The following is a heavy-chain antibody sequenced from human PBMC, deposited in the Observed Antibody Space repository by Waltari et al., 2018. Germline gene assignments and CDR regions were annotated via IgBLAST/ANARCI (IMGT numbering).Heavy chain of an antibody. CDR3: AKDHASSGWPTFDS. CDR1: GFSIGSSA. CDR2: ITRQATT. V-gene: IGHV3-23*01. J-gene: IGHJ4*02. D-gene: IGHD6-19*01. Sequence: EVQLLESGGDLVQPGGSLRLPCAASGFSIGSSAMSWVRQAPGKGPEWVASITRQATTYYAGSVRGRFAISRDESDNKLYLQMSGLRAEDTAMYYCAKDHASSGWPTFDSWGQGTQVTVSS.